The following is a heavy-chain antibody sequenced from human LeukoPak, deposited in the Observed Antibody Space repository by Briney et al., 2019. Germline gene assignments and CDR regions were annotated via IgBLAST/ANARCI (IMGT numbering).Heavy chain of an antibody. J-gene: IGHJ3*02. CDR3: TTFDYAAFLI. Sequence: PGGSLRLSCAVSGFTSSNAWMSWVRQAPGKGREWVVRIKSKTDGGTRDYAAPVKVRFTLSRHHSNNTLYLQMNSLTPEHTAVSYCTTFDYAAFLIWGQGTMVTVSS. CDR1: GFTSSNAW. CDR2: IKSKTDGGTR. V-gene: IGHV3-15*01. D-gene: IGHD4/OR15-4a*01.